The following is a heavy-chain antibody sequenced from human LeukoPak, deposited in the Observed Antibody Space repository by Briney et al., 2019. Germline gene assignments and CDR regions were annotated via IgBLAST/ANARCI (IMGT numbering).Heavy chain of an antibody. V-gene: IGHV1-2*02. CDR2: INPNSGGT. J-gene: IGHJ6*03. D-gene: IGHD4-17*01. CDR1: GYTFTGYY. CDR3: ARAGTVTTFDYYYYMDV. Sequence: ASVKVSCKASGYTFTGYYMHWVRQAPGQGLEWMGWINPNSGGTNYAQKLQGRVTMTRDTSISTAYMELSRLRSDDTAVYYCARAGTVTTFDYYYYMDVWGKGTTVTISS.